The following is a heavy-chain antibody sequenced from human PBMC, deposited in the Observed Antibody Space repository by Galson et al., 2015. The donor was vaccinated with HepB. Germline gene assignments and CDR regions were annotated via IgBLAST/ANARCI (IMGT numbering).Heavy chain of an antibody. D-gene: IGHD2-8*02. CDR1: GFRFNNAW. CDR2: IKSKTDGGTT. CDR3: TTDVYYSTYWSWFDP. J-gene: IGHJ5*02. V-gene: IGHV3-15*01. Sequence: SLRLSCAASGFRFNNAWMTWVRQAPGRGLEWVGRIKSKTDGGTTDYAPPVKGRFTISRDDSKNSLYLQMNSLKTEDTAVYYCTTDVYYSTYWSWFDPWGQGTLVTVSS.